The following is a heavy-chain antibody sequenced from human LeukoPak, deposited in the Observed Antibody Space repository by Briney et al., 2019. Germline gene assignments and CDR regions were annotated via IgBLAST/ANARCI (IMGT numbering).Heavy chain of an antibody. CDR3: ARGRGSWYGVYFDY. J-gene: IGHJ4*02. CDR2: IKRDGSEK. V-gene: IGHV3-7*01. Sequence: GGSLRLSCAASQFTFSSYAMSWVRQAPGKGLEWVANIKRDGSEKYYVDSVKGRFTISRDNAKNSLYLQMNSLRTEDTAVYYCARGRGSWYGVYFDYWGQGILVTVSS. D-gene: IGHD6-13*01. CDR1: QFTFSSYA.